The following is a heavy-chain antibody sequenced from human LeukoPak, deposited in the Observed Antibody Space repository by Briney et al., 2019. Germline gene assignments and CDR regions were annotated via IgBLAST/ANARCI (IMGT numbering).Heavy chain of an antibody. D-gene: IGHD1-26*01. CDR1: VYSFTIFG. CDR2: NSAYNGNR. J-gene: IGHJ4*02. V-gene: IGHV1-18*04. CDR3: VRGRGELHYSYFDY. Sequence: GASVKVSCKATVYSFTIFGISWVRQAPGQGLEWVGWNSAYNGNRNYAQKFQGRDTLTTDTSTNMAYKELRSLRSDDTAVYYCVRGRGELHYSYFDYWGQGSLVTVSS.